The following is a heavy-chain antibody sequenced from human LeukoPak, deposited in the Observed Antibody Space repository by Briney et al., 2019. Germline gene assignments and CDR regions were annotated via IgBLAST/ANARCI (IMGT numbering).Heavy chain of an antibody. CDR2: ISNSGGST. CDR1: GFTFSNYA. V-gene: IGHV3-23*01. D-gene: IGHD3-10*01. Sequence: GGSLRLSCAASGFTFSNYAMSWVRLAPGKGLEWVSSISNSGGSTHYADSAKGRFTISRDNSKNMLYLQMNSLRAEDTAVYYCAKSYGSGSRFEYWGQGTLVTVSS. J-gene: IGHJ4*02. CDR3: AKSYGSGSRFEY.